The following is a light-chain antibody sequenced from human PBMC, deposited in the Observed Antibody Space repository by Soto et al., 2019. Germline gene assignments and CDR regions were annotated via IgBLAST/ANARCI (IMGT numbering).Light chain of an antibody. CDR1: QNISIS. V-gene: IGKV1-5*01. J-gene: IGKJ1*01. Sequence: DIQMTQSPSILSASVGDRVTITCRASQNISISLAWYQQKPGKAPKVLIYAASSLESGVPLRFSGNGSGTEFILTISSLQPDDFATYSCQHYGGLWTFGQGTKVDIK. CDR2: AAS. CDR3: QHYGGLWT.